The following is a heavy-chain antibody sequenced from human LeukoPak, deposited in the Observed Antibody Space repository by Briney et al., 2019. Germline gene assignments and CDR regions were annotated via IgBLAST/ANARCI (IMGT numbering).Heavy chain of an antibody. D-gene: IGHD6-19*01. CDR3: AKDGAQYSSGPECDP. J-gene: IGHJ5*02. Sequence: GGSLRLSCAASGLHFSGTAMSWVRQAPGKGLEWVSAIRHDGMNAYYADSVKGRFTISRDNSKKTVSLEMSSLTAADTGVYYCAKDGAQYSSGPECDPRGQGALVTVSP. V-gene: IGHV3-23*01. CDR2: IRHDGMNA. CDR1: GLHFSGTA.